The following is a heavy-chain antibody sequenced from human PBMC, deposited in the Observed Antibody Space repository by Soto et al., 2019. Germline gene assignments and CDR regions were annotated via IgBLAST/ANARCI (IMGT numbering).Heavy chain of an antibody. D-gene: IGHD6-19*01. CDR1: GLTFIRHA. V-gene: IGHV3-30-3*01. Sequence: QVQLVESGGGVVQPGRSLRLSCAASGLTFIRHAMHWVRQVPGKGLEWVAAISDDGSKKHYVDSVKGRFSISRDKSRNTVFLQMNSLRAEDTAVYXXAXXXXXSSWFLSGFEYWGQGTLVTVSS. CDR3: AXXXXXSSWFLSGFEY. CDR2: ISDDGSKK. J-gene: IGHJ4*02.